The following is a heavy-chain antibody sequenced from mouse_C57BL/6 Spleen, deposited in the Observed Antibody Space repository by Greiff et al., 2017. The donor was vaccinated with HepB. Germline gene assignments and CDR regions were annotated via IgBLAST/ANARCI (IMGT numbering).Heavy chain of an antibody. J-gene: IGHJ4*01. D-gene: IGHD5-1*01. CDR2: INPNNGGT. Sequence: EVQLVESGPELVKPGASVKIPCKASGYTFTDYNMDWVKQSHGKSLEWIGDINPNNGGTIYNQKFKGKATLTVDKSSSTAYMELRSLTSEDTAVYYCARRGIYLHYYAMDYWGQGTSVTVSS. CDR1: GYTFTDYN. V-gene: IGHV1-18*01. CDR3: ARRGIYLHYYAMDY.